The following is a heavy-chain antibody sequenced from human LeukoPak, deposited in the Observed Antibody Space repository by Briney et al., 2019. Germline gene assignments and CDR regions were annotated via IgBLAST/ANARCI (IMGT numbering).Heavy chain of an antibody. D-gene: IGHD3-22*01. Sequence: GGSLRLSCAASGFTFSNYAMNWVRQVPGKGLELVSVISGSGDSTYYADSVKGRFTISRDNSKNTLYLQMNSLRAEDTAVYYCARRDYYDSSGYRLDYWGQGTLVTVSS. J-gene: IGHJ4*02. CDR1: GFTFSNYA. CDR2: ISGSGDST. V-gene: IGHV3-23*01. CDR3: ARRDYYDSSGYRLDY.